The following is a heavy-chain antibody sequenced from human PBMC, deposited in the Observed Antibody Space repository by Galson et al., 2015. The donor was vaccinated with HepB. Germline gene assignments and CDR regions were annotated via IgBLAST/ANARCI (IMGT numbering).Heavy chain of an antibody. CDR1: GFTFSSYA. Sequence: SLRLSCAASGFTFSSYAMSWVRQAPGKGLEWVSAISGSGGSTYYADSVKGRFTISRDNSKNTLYLQMNSLRAEDTAVYYCAKARRGAVAGDRYYFDYWGQGTLVTVSS. CDR3: AKARRGAVAGDRYYFDY. D-gene: IGHD6-19*01. CDR2: ISGSGGST. V-gene: IGHV3-23*01. J-gene: IGHJ4*02.